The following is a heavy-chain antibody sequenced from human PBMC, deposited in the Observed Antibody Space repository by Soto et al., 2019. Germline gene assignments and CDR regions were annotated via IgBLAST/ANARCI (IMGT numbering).Heavy chain of an antibody. Sequence: SETLSLTCTVSGGSVSSGRYYWSWIRQPPGKGLEWIGYIYYSGLTNYSPSLKSRVAISIDTSKNQFSLILSSVTAADTAVYYCVRTPTSPRRFDSWGQGILVTVSS. CDR2: IYYSGLT. CDR1: GGSVSSGRYY. J-gene: IGHJ5*01. CDR3: VRTPTSPRRFDS. V-gene: IGHV4-61*01. D-gene: IGHD2-15*01.